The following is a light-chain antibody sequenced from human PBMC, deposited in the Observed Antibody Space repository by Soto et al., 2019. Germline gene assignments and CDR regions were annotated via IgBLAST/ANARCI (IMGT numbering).Light chain of an antibody. J-gene: IGKJ1*01. CDR2: KAS. CDR3: QQYDTYWT. Sequence: DIQMTQSPSTLSAFVGDRVIITCRASQSLDRWLAWYQQKPGKAPKLLISKASSLKSGVPLRFSGSGSGTEFTLTINSLQPDDFATYYCQQYDTYWTFGQGTKVDIK. CDR1: QSLDRW. V-gene: IGKV1-5*03.